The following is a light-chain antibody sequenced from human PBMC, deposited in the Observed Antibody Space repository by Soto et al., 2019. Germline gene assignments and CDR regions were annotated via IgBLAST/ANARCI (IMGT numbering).Light chain of an antibody. V-gene: IGKV3-20*01. Sequence: EIVLTQSPGTLSLSPGERATLSCTASQSVGSNYLAWYQQKPGQPPRLLIYGSSRRATGIPDRFSGSGSEIGFTLTISRLEPDDFAVYYCQQYRTSPRTFGQGTKVEI. CDR3: QQYRTSPRT. CDR1: QSVGSNY. CDR2: GSS. J-gene: IGKJ1*01.